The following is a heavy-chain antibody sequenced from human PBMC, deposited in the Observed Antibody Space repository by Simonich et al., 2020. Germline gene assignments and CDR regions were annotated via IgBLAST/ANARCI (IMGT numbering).Heavy chain of an antibody. D-gene: IGHD1-1*01. Sequence: QVQLQQWGAGLLKPSETLSLTCAVYGGSFSGYYWSWIRQPPGKGLEWIGEINHSGSTNSNPSLKSRVTISVDTSKNQFSLKLSSVTAADTAVYYCARHLQLGPFDYWGQGTLVTVSS. CDR2: INHSGST. CDR3: ARHLQLGPFDY. CDR1: GGSFSGYY. J-gene: IGHJ4*02. V-gene: IGHV4-34*01.